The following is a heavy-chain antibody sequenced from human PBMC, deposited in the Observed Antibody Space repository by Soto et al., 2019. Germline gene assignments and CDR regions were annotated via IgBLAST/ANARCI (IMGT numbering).Heavy chain of an antibody. J-gene: IGHJ5*02. CDR1: GGSISSGGYY. V-gene: IGHV4-31*03. D-gene: IGHD2-2*01. CDR3: AREGPTKLFDP. CDR2: IYYSGST. Sequence: PSETLSLTCTVSGGSISSGGYYWSWIRQHPGKGLEWIGYIYYSGSTYYNPSLKSRVTISVDTSKNQSSLKLSSVTAADTAVYYCAREGPTKLFDPWGQGTLVTVSS.